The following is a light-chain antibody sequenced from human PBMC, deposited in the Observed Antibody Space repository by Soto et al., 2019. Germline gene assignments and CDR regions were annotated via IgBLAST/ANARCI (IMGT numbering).Light chain of an antibody. Sequence: EIVLTQSPGTLSLSPGERATLSCRASQSVSSSYLAWYQQKPGQAPRLLIYGASSRATGIPDRFSGSGSGTDFPPTSSRLEPEDFAVYYCHQYDSSPLTFGGGTKVEIK. J-gene: IGKJ4*01. V-gene: IGKV3-20*01. CDR1: QSVSSSY. CDR2: GAS. CDR3: HQYDSSPLT.